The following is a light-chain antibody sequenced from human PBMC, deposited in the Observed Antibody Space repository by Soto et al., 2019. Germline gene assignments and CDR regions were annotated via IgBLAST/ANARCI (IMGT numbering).Light chain of an antibody. Sequence: IVMTQSPATLSVSPGERATLSCRASQSVSSNLAWYQQKPGQAPRLLIYDASTRATGIPARFSGSGSGTGFTLTISSLQSEDFAVYFCQQYSNWPQTFGQGTKVEIK. J-gene: IGKJ1*01. V-gene: IGKV3-15*01. CDR1: QSVSSN. CDR2: DAS. CDR3: QQYSNWPQT.